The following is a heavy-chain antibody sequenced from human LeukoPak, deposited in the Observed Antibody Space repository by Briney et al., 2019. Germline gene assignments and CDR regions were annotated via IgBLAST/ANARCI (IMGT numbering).Heavy chain of an antibody. CDR2: ISAYNGNT. D-gene: IGHD6-13*01. CDR1: GYTFTSYG. J-gene: IGHJ5*02. CDR3: ARGGSSWIDP. Sequence: VASVKVSCTASGYTFTSYGISWVRHAPGQGLEWMGWISAYNGNTNFAQKPQGRVTMTTDTSTSTAYMELRSLRSDDTAVYYCARGGSSWIDPWGQGTLVTVSS. V-gene: IGHV1-18*01.